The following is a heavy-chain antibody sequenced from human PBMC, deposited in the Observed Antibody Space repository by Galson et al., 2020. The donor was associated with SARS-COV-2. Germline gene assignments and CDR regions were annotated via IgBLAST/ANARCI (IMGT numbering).Heavy chain of an antibody. D-gene: IGHD3-10*01. Sequence: SETLSLTCTVSGGSISSGGYYWSWIRQQPGKGLEWIGYIYYSGTVYYNPSLRSRLSISVDTSENQVSLKVNSVTAADTAVYYCARMRVAKVRDYNSHGMDVWGQGTTVTVSS. J-gene: IGHJ6*02. CDR1: GGSISSGGYY. V-gene: IGHV4-31*03. CDR2: IYYSGTV. CDR3: ARMRVAKVRDYNSHGMDV.